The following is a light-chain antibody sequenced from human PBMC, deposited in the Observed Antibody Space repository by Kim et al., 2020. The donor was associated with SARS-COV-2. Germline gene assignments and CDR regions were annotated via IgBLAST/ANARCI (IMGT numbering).Light chain of an antibody. V-gene: IGLV2-11*03. Sequence: GQSITISCTGTSSDIGTYKYVSWYQQHPGKAPKLVIYDVNERPSGVPDRFSGSKSGNTASLTISGLQADDEADYYCCSYAGTYIWLFGGGTQLTVL. J-gene: IGLJ3*02. CDR1: SSDIGTYKY. CDR2: DVN. CDR3: CSYAGTYIWL.